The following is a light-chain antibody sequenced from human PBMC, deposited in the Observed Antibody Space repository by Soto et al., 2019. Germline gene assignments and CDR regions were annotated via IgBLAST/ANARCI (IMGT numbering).Light chain of an antibody. CDR3: QQCYNGPPLYT. CDR2: DAA. J-gene: IGKJ2*01. V-gene: IGKV3-11*01. CDR1: QSISTY. Sequence: EIVLTQSPATLSLSPGERATLSCRASQSISTYLAWYQQKPGQAPRLVIYDAANRATGIPARFSGSGSGTDFTLTISSLEPEDFAVYYCQQCYNGPPLYTFGQGTKLEIK.